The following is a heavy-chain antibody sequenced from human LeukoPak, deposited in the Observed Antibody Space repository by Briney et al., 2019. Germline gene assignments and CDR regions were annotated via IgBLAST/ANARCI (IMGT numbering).Heavy chain of an antibody. J-gene: IGHJ4*02. Sequence: SETLSLTCTVSGGSISSYYWSWIRRPAGKGLEWIGRFYTSTNANYNPSLKSRVTMSVDTSKNQFSLKLSSVTAADTAVYYCARDHYDSTGYSYYFDYWGQGTLVTVSS. CDR3: ARDHYDSTGYSYYFDY. CDR1: GGSISSYY. V-gene: IGHV4-4*07. D-gene: IGHD3-22*01. CDR2: FYTSTNA.